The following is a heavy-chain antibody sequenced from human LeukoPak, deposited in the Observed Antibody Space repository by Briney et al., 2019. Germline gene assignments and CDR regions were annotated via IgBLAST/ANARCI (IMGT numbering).Heavy chain of an antibody. CDR2: ISAYNGNT. V-gene: IGHV1-18*01. CDR1: RYTFTSYG. CDR3: ATRAGGSYYYY. D-gene: IGHD1-26*01. Sequence: GAAVQFDCNASRYTFTSYGISWVRQAPGQGLEWMGWISAYNGNTNYAQKLQGRVNMTTDTSTSTAYMELRSLRSDDTAGYYCATRAGGSYYYYWGQGTLVTVSS. J-gene: IGHJ4*02.